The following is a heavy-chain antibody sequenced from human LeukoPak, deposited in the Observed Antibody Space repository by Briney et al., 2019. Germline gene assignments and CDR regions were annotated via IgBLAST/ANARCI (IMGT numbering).Heavy chain of an antibody. CDR2: IWYDGSKK. D-gene: IGHD2-15*01. Sequence: LAGKSLRLSCAASGFTFRNYGMHWVRQAPGKGLEWVAIIWYDGSKKYHADSVQGRFTISRDNSKNTLYLQMNSLRAEDTAVYYCARDARYCSGGSCLGYGMDVWGQGTTVTVSS. V-gene: IGHV3-33*01. CDR1: GFTFRNYG. CDR3: ARDARYCSGGSCLGYGMDV. J-gene: IGHJ6*02.